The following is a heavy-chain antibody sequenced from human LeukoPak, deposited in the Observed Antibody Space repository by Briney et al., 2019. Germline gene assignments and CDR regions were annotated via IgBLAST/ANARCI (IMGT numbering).Heavy chain of an antibody. Sequence: SETLSLTCAVYGGSFSGYYWSWIRQPPGKGLEWIGEINHSGSTNYNPSLKSRVTISVDTSKNQFSLKLSSVTAADTAVFYCARYGGNDYSKFDYWGQGTLVTVSS. CDR3: ARYGGNDYSKFDY. J-gene: IGHJ4*02. CDR1: GGSFSGYY. CDR2: INHSGST. D-gene: IGHD4-11*01. V-gene: IGHV4-34*01.